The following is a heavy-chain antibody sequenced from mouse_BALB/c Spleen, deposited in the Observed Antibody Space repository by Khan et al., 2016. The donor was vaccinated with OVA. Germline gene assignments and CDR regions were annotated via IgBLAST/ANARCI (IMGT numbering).Heavy chain of an antibody. J-gene: IGHJ3*01. V-gene: IGHV1-7*01. CDR1: DYTFTNYW. CDR3: VNHGSSSAWFTY. D-gene: IGHD1-1*01. CDR2: INPSTDYT. Sequence: QVQLQQSGAELAKPGASVKMSCKASDYTFTNYWMHWVKQRPGQGLEWIGYINPSTDYTEYNQKFKDKATLTADKSSSTAYMQLSSLTSADSAVYYCVNHGSSSAWFTYWGQGTLVTVSA.